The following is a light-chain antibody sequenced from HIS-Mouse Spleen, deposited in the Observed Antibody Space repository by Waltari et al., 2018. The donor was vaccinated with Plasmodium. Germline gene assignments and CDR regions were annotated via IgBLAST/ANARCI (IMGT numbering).Light chain of an antibody. CDR2: GAS. J-gene: IGKJ3*01. Sequence: EIVMTQSPATLSVSPGERATLPCRASHSVSSNLAWYQHKPGQAPRLLLYGASTRATGIPARFSGSGSGTEFTLTISSLQSEDFAVYYCQQYNNWSFTFGPGTKVDIK. V-gene: IGKV3-15*01. CDR1: HSVSSN. CDR3: QQYNNWSFT.